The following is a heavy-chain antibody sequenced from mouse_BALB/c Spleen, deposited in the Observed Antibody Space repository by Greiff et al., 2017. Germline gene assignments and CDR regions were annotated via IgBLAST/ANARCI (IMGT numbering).Heavy chain of an antibody. V-gene: IGHV14-1*02. CDR3: ARALFITTVDWFAY. J-gene: IGHJ3*01. CDR1: GFNINDYY. Sequence: EVQLQQSGAELVRPGALVKLSCKASGFNINDYYMHWVKQRPEQGLEWIGWIDPENGNTIYDPKFQGKASITADTSSNTAYLQLSSLTSEDTAVYYCARALFITTVDWFAYWGQGTLVTVSA. D-gene: IGHD1-1*01. CDR2: IDPENGNT.